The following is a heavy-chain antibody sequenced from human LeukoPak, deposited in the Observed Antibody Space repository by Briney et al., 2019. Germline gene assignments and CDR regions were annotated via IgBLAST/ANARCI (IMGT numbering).Heavy chain of an antibody. CDR3: ARDTYCSGGRCYSRVGY. CDR1: GYTFTSYA. J-gene: IGHJ4*02. V-gene: IGHV7-4-1*02. CDR2: INTNTGNP. D-gene: IGHD2-15*01. Sequence: ASVKVSCKASGYTFTSYAIHWVRQAPGQGLEWMGWINTNTGNPTCAQGFTERFVFSWDTSVNTAYLQINSLKPEDTAVYFCARDTYCSGGRCYSRVGYWGQGTVVTVSS.